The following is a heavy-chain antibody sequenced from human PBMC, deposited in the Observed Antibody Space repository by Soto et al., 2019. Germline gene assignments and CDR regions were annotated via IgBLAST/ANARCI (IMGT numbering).Heavy chain of an antibody. CDR2: IIPIFGTA. J-gene: IGHJ5*02. CDR1: GGTFSSYA. V-gene: IGHV1-69*06. D-gene: IGHD2-2*02. CDR3: AVYCSSTSCYRDWFDP. Sequence: QVQLVQSGAEVKKPGSSVKVSCKASGGTFSSYAISWVRQAPGQGLEWMGGIIPIFGTANYAQKFQGRVTITADKSTSTADMEVSSLRSEDAAVYYCAVYCSSTSCYRDWFDPWGQGTLVTVSS.